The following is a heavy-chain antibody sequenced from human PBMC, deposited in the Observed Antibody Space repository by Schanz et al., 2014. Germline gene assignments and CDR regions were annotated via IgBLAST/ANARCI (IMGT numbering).Heavy chain of an antibody. V-gene: IGHV3-48*01. D-gene: IGHD2-15*01. CDR3: ARDRGYCSGGSCLTFDY. J-gene: IGHJ4*02. CDR2: IATSSSTR. Sequence: EGQLAESGGGLVQPGGSLRLSCAVSGFTVSSNHMNWVRQVPGKGLEWLSYIATSSSTRHYADSVKGRFTISRDNSKNTLYLQMNTLRAEDTAVYYCARDRGYCSGGSCLTFDYWGQGTLVTVSS. CDR1: GFTVSSNH.